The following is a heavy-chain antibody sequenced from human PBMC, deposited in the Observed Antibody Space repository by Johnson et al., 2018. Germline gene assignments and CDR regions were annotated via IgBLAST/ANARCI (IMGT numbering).Heavy chain of an antibody. D-gene: IGHD1/OR15-1a*01. Sequence: EVQLVETGGGLVQPGGSLRLSCAASEFTVSNKCLSWVRQAPGKGLEWVSVIYSGGTTYSADSVKGRFTISRDNSKNTLFLQINSLRDEDTAVYYCAGEGNISPRYFQHWGQGTLVTVAS. CDR2: IYSGGTT. V-gene: IGHV3-53*02. CDR1: EFTVSNKC. J-gene: IGHJ1*01. CDR3: AGEGNISPRYFQH.